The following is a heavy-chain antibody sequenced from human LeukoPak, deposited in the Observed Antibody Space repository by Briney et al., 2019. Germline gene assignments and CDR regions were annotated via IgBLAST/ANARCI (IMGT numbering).Heavy chain of an antibody. CDR3: ARDVRPDY. CDR1: GFTFSSYW. D-gene: IGHD6-6*01. V-gene: IGHV3-7*04. Sequence: GGSLRLACAASGFTFSSYWMSWVRQAPGEGLEWVANIKQDGTEKYYMDSVKGRFSISRDNAKNSLYLQMNALRAEDTAVYYCARDVRPDYWGQGTLVTVST. J-gene: IGHJ4*02. CDR2: IKQDGTEK.